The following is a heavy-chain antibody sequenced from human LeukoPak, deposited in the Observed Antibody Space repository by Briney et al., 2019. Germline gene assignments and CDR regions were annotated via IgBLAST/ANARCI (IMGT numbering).Heavy chain of an antibody. CDR2: IIPIFGTA. CDR1: GGTFSSYA. CDR3: ARGVGDGYNYWGYFDL. J-gene: IGHJ2*01. V-gene: IGHV1-69*13. D-gene: IGHD5-24*01. Sequence: SVTVSCKASGGTFSSYAISWVRQAPGQGLEWMGGIIPIFGTANYAQKFQGRVTITADESTSTAYMELSSLRSEDTAVYYCARGVGDGYNYWGYFDLWGRGTLVTVSS.